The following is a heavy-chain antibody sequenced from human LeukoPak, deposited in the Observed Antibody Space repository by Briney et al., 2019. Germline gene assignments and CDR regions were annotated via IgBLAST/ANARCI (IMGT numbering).Heavy chain of an antibody. D-gene: IGHD1-26*01. V-gene: IGHV4-39*01. CDR1: GGSISSSSYY. CDR3: VRPGSLGAIHGPFEY. CDR2: IFYSGST. J-gene: IGHJ4*02. Sequence: SETLSLTCTVSGGSISSSSYYWGWMRQPPGKGLEWIGSIFYSGSTYYNASLNSRVTISVDTSKNQFSLRLSSVTAADTAVYYCVRPGSLGAIHGPFEYWGQGTLVTVSS.